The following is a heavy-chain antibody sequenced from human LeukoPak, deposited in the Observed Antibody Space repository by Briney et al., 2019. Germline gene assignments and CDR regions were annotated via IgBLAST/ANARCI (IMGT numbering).Heavy chain of an antibody. CDR3: ARARLPYYDFWQYYFDY. CDR2: IYYSGST. V-gene: IGHV4-31*03. CDR1: GGSISSGGYY. J-gene: IGHJ4*02. Sequence: SETLSLTCTVSGGSISSGGYYWSWIRQHPGKGLEWIGYIYYSGSTYYNPSPKSRVTISVDTSKNQFSLKLSSVTAADTAVYHCARARLPYYDFWQYYFDYWGQGTLVTVSS. D-gene: IGHD3-3*01.